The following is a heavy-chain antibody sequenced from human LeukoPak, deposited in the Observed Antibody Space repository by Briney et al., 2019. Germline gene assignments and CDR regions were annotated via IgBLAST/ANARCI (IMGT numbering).Heavy chain of an antibody. J-gene: IGHJ4*02. V-gene: IGHV3-30*18. D-gene: IGHD6-13*01. CDR1: GFSFSFYG. CDR3: AKDRETTASGTFDN. Sequence: GGSLRLSCAASGFSFSFYGMHCVRQAPGKGLEWVAVISEDGSKKNYAESVKGRFTISRDNSNNTLYLQMNSLRAEDTAVYYCAKDRETTASGTFDNWGQGTLVTVSS. CDR2: ISEDGSKK.